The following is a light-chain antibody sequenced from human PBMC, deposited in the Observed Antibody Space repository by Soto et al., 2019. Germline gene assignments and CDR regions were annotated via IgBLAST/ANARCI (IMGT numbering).Light chain of an antibody. CDR3: QHYNSYSEA. Sequence: DIQMTQSPSTLSGSVGDRVTITCRASQTISSWLAWYQQKPGKAPKLLIYKASTLKSGVPSRFSGSGSGTEFTLTISSLQPDDLATYYYQHYNSYSEAFGQGTK. CDR2: KAS. V-gene: IGKV1-5*03. CDR1: QTISSW. J-gene: IGKJ1*01.